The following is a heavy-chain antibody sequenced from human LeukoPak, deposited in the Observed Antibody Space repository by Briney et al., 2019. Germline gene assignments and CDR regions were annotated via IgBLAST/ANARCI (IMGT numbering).Heavy chain of an antibody. V-gene: IGHV1-18*04. J-gene: IGHJ3*02. D-gene: IGHD2-15*01. CDR1: GYTFTGYY. CDR3: ARGGSAGGFDI. Sequence: ASVKVSCKASGYTFTGYYMHWVRQAPGQGLEWMGWISAYNGNTNYAQRFQGRVTMTTDTSTTTAYMELRSLRYDDTAVYYCARGGSAGGFDIWGQGTMVTVSS. CDR2: ISAYNGNT.